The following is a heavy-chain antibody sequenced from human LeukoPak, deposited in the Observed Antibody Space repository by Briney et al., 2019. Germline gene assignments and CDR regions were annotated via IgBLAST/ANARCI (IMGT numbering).Heavy chain of an antibody. J-gene: IGHJ5*02. V-gene: IGHV4-34*01. CDR1: GGSFSGYY. CDR2: INHSGST. Sequence: SETLSLTCAVYGGSFSGYYWSWIRQPPGKGLEWIGEINHSGSTNYNPSLKSRVTISVDTSKNQFSLKLSSVTAADTAVYYCARPRMYSSGHINWFDPWGQGTLVTVSS. D-gene: IGHD6-19*01. CDR3: ARPRMYSSGHINWFDP.